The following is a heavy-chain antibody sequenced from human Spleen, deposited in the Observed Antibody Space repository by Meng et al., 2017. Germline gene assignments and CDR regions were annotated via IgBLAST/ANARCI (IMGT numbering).Heavy chain of an antibody. J-gene: IGHJ4*02. Sequence: GSLRLSCAASGFTVSDNYMSWVRQAPGKGLEWIGYVYYSGSTHYTPSLKSRVTMSVDTSKNQFSLKVTSVTAADTAVYYCAARVVVPAAVGGGNFHLDYWGQGTLVTVSS. V-gene: IGHV4-59*02. CDR3: AARVVVPAAVGGGNFHLDY. D-gene: IGHD2-2*01. CDR2: VYYSGST. CDR1: GFTVSDNY.